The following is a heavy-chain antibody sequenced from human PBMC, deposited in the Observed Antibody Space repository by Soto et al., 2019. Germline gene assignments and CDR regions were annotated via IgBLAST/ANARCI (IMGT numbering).Heavy chain of an antibody. CDR1: GGSISSSSYY. CDR3: ARAQRGGGSSGWPGVFDE. D-gene: IGHD6-19*01. V-gene: IGHV4-39*01. J-gene: IGHJ4*02. CDR2: IYYSGST. Sequence: SETLSLTCTVSGGSISSSSYYWGWIRQPPGKGLEWIGSIYYSGSTYYNPSLKSRVTISVDTSKNQFSLKLSSVTAADTAVYYCARAQRGGGSSGWPGVFDERGQGTVVTVSS.